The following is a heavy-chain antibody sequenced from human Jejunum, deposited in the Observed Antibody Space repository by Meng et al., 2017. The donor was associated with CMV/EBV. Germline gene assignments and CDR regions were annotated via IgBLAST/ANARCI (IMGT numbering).Heavy chain of an antibody. Sequence: AAVGSPFGLYALAGVRRAPGKGLGWVSAIGDTGATTQCADSVEGRFTISRDNSENTLYSQMISLRAEDTAVYYCAKRRIAAAGDFEDWGQGTLVTVSS. V-gene: IGHV3-23*01. CDR3: AKRRIAAAGDFED. D-gene: IGHD6-13*01. CDR1: GSPFGLYA. CDR2: IGDTGATT. J-gene: IGHJ1*01.